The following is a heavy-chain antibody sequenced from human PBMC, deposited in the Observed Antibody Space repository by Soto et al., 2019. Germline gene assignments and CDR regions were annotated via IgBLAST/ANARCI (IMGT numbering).Heavy chain of an antibody. Sequence: SVKVSCKAAGGTFSSYAISWVRQAPGQGLEWMGGIIPIFGTANYAQKFQGRVTITADKSTSTAYMELSSLRSEDTAVYYCARAPYYYDSSGYYTWGQGTLVTVSS. CDR1: GGTFSSYA. CDR2: IIPIFGTA. D-gene: IGHD3-22*01. CDR3: ARAPYYYDSSGYYT. J-gene: IGHJ4*02. V-gene: IGHV1-69*06.